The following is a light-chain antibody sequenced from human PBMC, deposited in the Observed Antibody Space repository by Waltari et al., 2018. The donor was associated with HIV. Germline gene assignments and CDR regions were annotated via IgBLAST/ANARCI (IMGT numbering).Light chain of an antibody. J-gene: IGLJ2*01. CDR1: RSYVGGSNY. V-gene: IGLV2-11*02. Sequence: SALTQPRPVSGSPGQYVAISCTGTRSYVGGSNYVPWYQHHPGKAPKLQIYEVNKRPSVVPDRFSGSKSGNTASLTISGLQAEDEADYYCCSYAYSYTVLFGGGTKLTVL. CDR2: EVN. CDR3: CSYAYSYTVL.